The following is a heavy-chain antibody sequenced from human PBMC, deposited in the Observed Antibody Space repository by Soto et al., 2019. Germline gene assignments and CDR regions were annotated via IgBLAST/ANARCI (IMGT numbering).Heavy chain of an antibody. CDR3: ARSYYYDSSGYYRRFFQH. Sequence: GGSLRLSCAASGFTFSSYGMHWVRQAPGKGREWVAVIWYDGSNKYYADSVKGRFTISRDNSKNTLYLQMNSLRAEDTAVDYCARSYYYDSSGYYRRFFQHWGQGP. D-gene: IGHD3-22*01. CDR2: IWYDGSNK. J-gene: IGHJ1*01. CDR1: GFTFSSYG. V-gene: IGHV3-33*01.